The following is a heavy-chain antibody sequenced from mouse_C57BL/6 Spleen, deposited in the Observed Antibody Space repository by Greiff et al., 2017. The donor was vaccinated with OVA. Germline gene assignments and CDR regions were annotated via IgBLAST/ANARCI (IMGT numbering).Heavy chain of an antibody. CDR3: ASHHSSGYAMDY. J-gene: IGHJ4*01. V-gene: IGHV7-3*01. CDR2: IRNKANGYTT. D-gene: IGHD3-2*02. CDR1: GFTFTDYY. Sequence: EVKLVESGGGLVQPGGSLSLSCAASGFTFTDYYMSWVRQPPGKALEWLGFIRNKANGYTTEYSASVKGRFTISRDNSQSILYLQMNALRAEDSATYYCASHHSSGYAMDYWGQGTSVTVSS.